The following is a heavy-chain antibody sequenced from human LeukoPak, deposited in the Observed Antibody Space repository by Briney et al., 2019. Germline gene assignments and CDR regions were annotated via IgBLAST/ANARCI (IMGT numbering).Heavy chain of an antibody. CDR2: IRYDGSNK. D-gene: IGHD3-22*01. CDR1: GFTFSSYG. V-gene: IGHV3-30*02. J-gene: IGHJ6*02. Sequence: GGSLRLSCAASGFTFSSYGMHWVRQAPGKGLEWVAFIRYDGSNKYYADSVKGRFTISRDNSKNTLYLQMNSLRAKDTAVYYCAKDYYDSSGYDGMDVWGQGTTVTVSS. CDR3: AKDYYDSSGYDGMDV.